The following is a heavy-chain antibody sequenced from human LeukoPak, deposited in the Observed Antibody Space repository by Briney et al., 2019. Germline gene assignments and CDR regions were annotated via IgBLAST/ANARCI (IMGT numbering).Heavy chain of an antibody. Sequence: SETLSLTCAVYGGSFSGYYWSWIRQPPGKGLEWIGEINHSGSTNYNPSLKSRVTISVDTSKNQFSLKLSSVTAADTAVYYCARGGRGTLDYWGHGTLVTVSS. CDR3: ARGGRGTLDY. CDR1: GGSFSGYY. J-gene: IGHJ4*01. CDR2: INHSGST. V-gene: IGHV4-34*01.